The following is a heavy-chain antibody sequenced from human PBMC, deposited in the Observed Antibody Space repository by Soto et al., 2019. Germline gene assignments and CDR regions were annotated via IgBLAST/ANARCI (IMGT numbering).Heavy chain of an antibody. D-gene: IGHD6-13*01. J-gene: IGHJ5*02. CDR3: ARGIAAAGIGWFDP. CDR2: INHSGST. V-gene: IGHV4-34*01. CDR1: GGSFSGYY. Sequence: QVQLQQWGAGLLKPSETLSLTCADYGGSFSGYYWSWIHQPPGKGLEWIGEINHSGSTNYNPSLKSRVTRSVDTSKNQFPQNLSSVTAADTAVYYCARGIAAAGIGWFDPWGQGALVTVSA.